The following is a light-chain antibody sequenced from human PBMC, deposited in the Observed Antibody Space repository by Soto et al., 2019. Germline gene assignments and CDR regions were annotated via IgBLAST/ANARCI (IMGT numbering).Light chain of an antibody. CDR1: SSDVGRFEY. CDR2: DIT. Sequence: QSVLTQPRSVSGSPGQSVTSSCTGTSSDVGRFEYVSWYQQHPGEAPKVVVYDITKRPSGVPDRFSGSKSGNTASLTISGLQAEDEADYYCCSYAGIYSYVFGTGTKVTVL. CDR3: CSYAGIYSYV. J-gene: IGLJ1*01. V-gene: IGLV2-11*01.